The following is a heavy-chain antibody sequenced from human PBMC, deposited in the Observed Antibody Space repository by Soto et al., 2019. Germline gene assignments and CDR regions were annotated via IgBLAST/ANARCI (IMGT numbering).Heavy chain of an antibody. V-gene: IGHV1-8*01. CDR2: MNTNSGDT. CDR1: GYTFTNYD. Sequence: QVHLVQSGAEVKRPGASVTVSCRASGYTFTNYDINWVXQATGQGLEWMGWMNTNSGDTGYAQNFQGRVTMTRNTSTSTAYMELSSLRSDDTAVYYCARAPLVGFSEWLPVYYNWFDPWGQGTLVTVSS. J-gene: IGHJ5*02. D-gene: IGHD3-3*01. CDR3: ARAPLVGFSEWLPVYYNWFDP.